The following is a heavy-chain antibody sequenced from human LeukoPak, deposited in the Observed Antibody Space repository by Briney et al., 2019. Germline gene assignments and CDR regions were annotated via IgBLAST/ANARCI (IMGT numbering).Heavy chain of an antibody. J-gene: IGHJ4*02. CDR3: AKWGDYDVLTGYYDSDY. D-gene: IGHD3-9*01. V-gene: IGHV3-23*01. Sequence: GASLRLSCAASGFTFSDYAMSWVRQAPGKGLEWVSAVSGRDTSTYYTDSVKGRFTISRDNSKNTLYLQMNSLSAEDTAIYYCAKWGDYDVLTGYYDSDYWGQGTLVTVSS. CDR2: VSGRDTST. CDR1: GFTFSDYA.